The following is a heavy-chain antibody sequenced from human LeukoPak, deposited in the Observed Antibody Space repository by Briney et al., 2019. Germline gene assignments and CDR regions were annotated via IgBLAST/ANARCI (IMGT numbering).Heavy chain of an antibody. CDR2: ISYDESKK. V-gene: IGHV3-30*18. D-gene: IGHD1-26*01. CDR3: AKRGSSGSYHYFDA. Sequence: GGSLRLSCAASGFTFSSYGMHWVRQAPGKGLEWVAIISYDESKKYYADSVKGRFTSSRDNSKNTLYLQMNSLRADDTAVYYCAKRGSSGSYHYFDAWGQGTLVTVSS. J-gene: IGHJ4*02. CDR1: GFTFSSYG.